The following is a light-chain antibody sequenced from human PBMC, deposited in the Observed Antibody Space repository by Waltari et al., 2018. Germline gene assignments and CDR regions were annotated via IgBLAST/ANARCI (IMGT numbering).Light chain of an antibody. V-gene: IGKV1-5*03. Sequence: DIQMTQSPSTLSASMGDSVTITCRASQNIDTWLAWYQQKPGKAPKLLNFKASNLESGVPSKFSGSGSGTEFTLTISTLEPDDFATYYCQQYSSFPITFGHGTRLEIK. CDR3: QQYSSFPIT. CDR1: QNIDTW. J-gene: IGKJ5*01. CDR2: KAS.